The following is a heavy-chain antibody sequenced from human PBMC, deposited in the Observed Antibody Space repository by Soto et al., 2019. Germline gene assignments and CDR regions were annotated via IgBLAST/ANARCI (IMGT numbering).Heavy chain of an antibody. CDR3: ARDRCSSTSCYTPYYGMDV. CDR1: GFTFSSYS. J-gene: IGHJ6*02. V-gene: IGHV3-21*01. CDR2: ISSSSSYI. D-gene: IGHD2-2*02. Sequence: EVQLVESGGGLVKPGGSLRLSCAASGFTFSSYSMNWVRQAPGKGLEWVSSISSSSSYIYYADSVKGRFTISRDNAKNSLYLQMNSLRAEDTAVYYCARDRCSSTSCYTPYYGMDVWGQGTTVTVSS.